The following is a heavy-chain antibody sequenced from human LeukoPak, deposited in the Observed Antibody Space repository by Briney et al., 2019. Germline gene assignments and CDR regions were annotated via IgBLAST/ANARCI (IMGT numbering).Heavy chain of an antibody. CDR1: GGSISSSSYY. D-gene: IGHD5-18*01. J-gene: IGHJ6*03. CDR2: IYYSGST. Sequence: SETLSLTCTVSGGSISSSSYYWSWIRQPPGKGLEWIGYIYYSGSTNYNPSLKSRVTISADTSKNQFSLKLSSVTAADTAVYYCARDAGYSSYMDVWGKGTTVTVSS. CDR3: ARDAGYSSYMDV. V-gene: IGHV4-61*01.